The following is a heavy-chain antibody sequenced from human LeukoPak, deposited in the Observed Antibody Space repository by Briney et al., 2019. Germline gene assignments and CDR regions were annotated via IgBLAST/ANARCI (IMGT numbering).Heavy chain of an antibody. D-gene: IGHD3-10*01. CDR3: ARSSYSYYYFDY. CDR2: ISAYNGNT. J-gene: IGHJ4*02. Sequence: ASVKVSCKTSGYNFIDYYIHWVRQAPGQGLGWMGWISAYNGNTNYAQKLQGRVTMTTDTSTSTAYMELRSLRSDDTAVYYCARSSYSYYYFDYWGQGTLVTVSS. V-gene: IGHV1-18*04. CDR1: GYNFIDYY.